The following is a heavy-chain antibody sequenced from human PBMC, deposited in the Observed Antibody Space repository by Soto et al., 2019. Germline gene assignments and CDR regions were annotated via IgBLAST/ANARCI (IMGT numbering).Heavy chain of an antibody. J-gene: IGHJ4*02. CDR1: GFTLSSHA. V-gene: IGHV3-30-3*01. D-gene: IGHD2-21*01. CDR3: ARDDEGGRDCDLGC. Sequence: QVQLVESGGGVVQPGRSLRLSCAVSGFTLSSHAMHWVRQAPGKGLEWVALILSDGSNKYYADSVKGRFTTSRDNSKNTMYLQMNSPSVAETAGYYCARDDEGGRDCDLGCWGQGALVTVSS. CDR2: ILSDGSNK.